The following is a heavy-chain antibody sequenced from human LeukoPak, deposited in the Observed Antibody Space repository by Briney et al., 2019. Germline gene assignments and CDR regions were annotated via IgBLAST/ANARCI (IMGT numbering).Heavy chain of an antibody. V-gene: IGHV3-15*01. D-gene: IGHD3-22*01. CDR3: TTDYYDSSGPEAYFDY. CDR1: GFTFSNAW. CDR2: IKSKTDGGTT. Sequence: GGSLRLSCAASGFTFSNAWMSWVRQAPGKGLEWVGRIKSKTDGGTTDYAAPVKGRFTISRDDSKNTLYLQMNSLKTEDTAVYYCTTDYYDSSGPEAYFDYWGQGTLVTVSS. J-gene: IGHJ4*02.